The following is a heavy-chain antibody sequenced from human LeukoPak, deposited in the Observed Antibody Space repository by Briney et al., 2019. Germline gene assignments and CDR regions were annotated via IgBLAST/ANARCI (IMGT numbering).Heavy chain of an antibody. CDR3: ARDRISSAGYDY. J-gene: IGHJ4*02. CDR1: GGSVSSGSYY. D-gene: IGHD6-6*01. CDR2: VYNSGST. Sequence: SETLSLTCTVSGGSVSSGSYYWSWIRQPPGEGLEWIGYVYNSGSTNYNPSLMSRITMTVDTSKNQFSLRLSSVTAADTAVYYCARDRISSAGYDYWGQGTLVTVSS. V-gene: IGHV4-61*01.